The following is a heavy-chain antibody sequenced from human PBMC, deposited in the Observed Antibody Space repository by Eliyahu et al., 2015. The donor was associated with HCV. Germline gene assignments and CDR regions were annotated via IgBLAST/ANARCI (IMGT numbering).Heavy chain of an antibody. CDR3: TSDLRYFDWLGIYLEY. Sequence: EVQLVESGGGLVKPGGSLRLSCAASGFIFKNAWMSWVRQAPGKGLEWVGRIKSKTDGGTTDYAAPVKGRFTISRDDSKNTLYLQMNSLKTEDTAVYYCTSDLRYFDWLGIYLEYWGQGTLVTVSS. CDR1: GFIFKNAW. D-gene: IGHD3-9*01. V-gene: IGHV3-15*01. J-gene: IGHJ4*02. CDR2: IKSKTDGGTT.